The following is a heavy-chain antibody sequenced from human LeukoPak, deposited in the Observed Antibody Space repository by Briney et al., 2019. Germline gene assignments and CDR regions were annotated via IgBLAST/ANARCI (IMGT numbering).Heavy chain of an antibody. CDR1: GYTFTSYG. Sequence: ASVKVSCKASGYTFTSYGISWVRQAPGQGLEWMGWISAYNGNTNYAQKFQGRVTMTRNTSISTAYMELSSLRSEDTAVYYCARGVKRRRYQGPNWFDPWGQGTLVTVSS. CDR3: ARGVKRRRYQGPNWFDP. J-gene: IGHJ5*02. D-gene: IGHD3-9*01. V-gene: IGHV1-18*01. CDR2: ISAYNGNT.